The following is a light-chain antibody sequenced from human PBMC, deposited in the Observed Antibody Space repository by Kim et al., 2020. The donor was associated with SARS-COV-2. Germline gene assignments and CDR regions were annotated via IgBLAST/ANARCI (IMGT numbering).Light chain of an antibody. CDR1: ALPKKD. J-gene: IGLJ3*02. CDR2: KDY. CDR3: QSTDSSGTWV. Sequence: VTPGQTATITGSGEALPKKDAYWYRQKPGQAPVVVIYKDYERPSGIPERFSGSTSGTTATLTISGVQAEDEADYYCQSTDSSGTWVFGGGTQLTVL. V-gene: IGLV3-25*03.